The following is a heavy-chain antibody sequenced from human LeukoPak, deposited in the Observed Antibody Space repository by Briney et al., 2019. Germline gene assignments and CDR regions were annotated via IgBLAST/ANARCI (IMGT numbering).Heavy chain of an antibody. CDR2: IKSKADGGTT. D-gene: IGHD4-17*01. Sequence: KPGGSLRLSCAASGFTFSNAWMSWVRQAPGKGLEWVGRIKSKADGGTTDYAAPVKGRFAISRDDSKNTLYLQMNSLRAEDTAVYYCLRSSPPPYGKKLFDYWGQGTLVTVSS. J-gene: IGHJ4*02. CDR3: LRSSPPPYGKKLFDY. CDR1: GFTFSNAW. V-gene: IGHV3-15*01.